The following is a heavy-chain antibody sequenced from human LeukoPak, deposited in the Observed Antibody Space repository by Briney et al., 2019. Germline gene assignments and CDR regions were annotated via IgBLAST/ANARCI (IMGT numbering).Heavy chain of an antibody. CDR2: IIPIFGTA. Sequence: SVKVSCKASGGTFSSYAISWVRQAPGQGLEWMGGIIPIFGTANYAQKFQGRVTITADESTSTAYMELSSLRSEDTAVYYCARGGGYYDILTGYYNAYRFDYWGQGTLVTVSS. J-gene: IGHJ4*02. CDR3: ARGGGYYDILTGYYNAYRFDY. CDR1: GGTFSSYA. V-gene: IGHV1-69*13. D-gene: IGHD3-9*01.